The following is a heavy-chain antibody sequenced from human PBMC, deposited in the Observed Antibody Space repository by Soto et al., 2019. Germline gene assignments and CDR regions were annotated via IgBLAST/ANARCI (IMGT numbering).Heavy chain of an antibody. CDR1: GFTFSTYG. CDR2: IWYDGSNK. Sequence: GGSLRLSCAASGFTFSTYGMHWVRQAPGKGLEWVAVIWYDGSNKYYADSVKGRFTISRDNSKNTLYLQMNSLRAEDTAVYYCARDTLMVRGVISYFFDHWGQGTLVTVS. CDR3: ARDTLMVRGVISYFFDH. J-gene: IGHJ4*02. V-gene: IGHV3-33*01. D-gene: IGHD3-10*01.